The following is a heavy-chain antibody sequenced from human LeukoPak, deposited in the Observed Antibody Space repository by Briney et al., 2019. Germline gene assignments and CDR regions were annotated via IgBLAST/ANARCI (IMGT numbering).Heavy chain of an antibody. CDR1: GFTFSSYG. J-gene: IGHJ3*02. Sequence: GGSLRLSCAASGFTFSSYGMHWVRQAPGKGLEWVAFIRYDGSNKYYADSVKGRFTISRDNSKNTLYLQMNSLRAEDTAVYYCARQEMDYSGRAFDIWGHGTMVTVSS. CDR3: ARQEMDYSGRAFDI. V-gene: IGHV3-30*02. D-gene: IGHD4-11*01. CDR2: IRYDGSNK.